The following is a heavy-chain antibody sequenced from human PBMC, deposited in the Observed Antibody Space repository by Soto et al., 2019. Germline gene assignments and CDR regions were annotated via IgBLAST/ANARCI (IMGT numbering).Heavy chain of an antibody. Sequence: SETLSLTCTVSGGSISSYYWSWIRQPPGKGLEWIGYIYYSGSTNYNPSLKSRVTISVDTSKNQFSLKLSSVTAADTAVYYCARGVQDCYDSSGYYRFDYWGQGTLVTVSS. D-gene: IGHD3-22*01. CDR1: GGSISSYY. J-gene: IGHJ4*02. V-gene: IGHV4-59*01. CDR2: IYYSGST. CDR3: ARGVQDCYDSSGYYRFDY.